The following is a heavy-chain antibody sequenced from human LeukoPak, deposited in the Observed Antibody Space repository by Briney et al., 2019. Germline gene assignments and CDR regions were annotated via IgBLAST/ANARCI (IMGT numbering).Heavy chain of an antibody. D-gene: IGHD4-17*01. CDR1: GGSISSHY. Sequence: SETLSLTCTVSGGSISSHYWSWIRQPPGKGLEWIGYIYHGGSTNYSPSLKSRVTISVDTSKNQFSLKLSSVTAADTAVYYCARHDYGDDWFDPWGQGTLVTVSS. CDR2: IYHGGST. J-gene: IGHJ5*02. V-gene: IGHV4-59*11. CDR3: ARHDYGDDWFDP.